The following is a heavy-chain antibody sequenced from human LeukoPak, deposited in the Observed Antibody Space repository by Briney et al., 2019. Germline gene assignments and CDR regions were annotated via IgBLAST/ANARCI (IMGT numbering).Heavy chain of an antibody. Sequence: ASVKVSCKASGYTFTGYYMHWVRQAPGQGLEWMGWINPNSGGTNYAQKFQGRVTMTRDTSISTAYMELSRLRSDDTAVYYCAREHSSSWYYFGYWGQGILVTVSS. CDR3: AREHSSSWYYFGY. CDR2: INPNSGGT. D-gene: IGHD6-13*01. V-gene: IGHV1-2*02. J-gene: IGHJ4*02. CDR1: GYTFTGYY.